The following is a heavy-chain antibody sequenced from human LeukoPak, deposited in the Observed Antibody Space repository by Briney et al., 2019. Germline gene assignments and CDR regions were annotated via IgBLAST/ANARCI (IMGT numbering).Heavy chain of an antibody. Sequence: PGGSLRLSCAASGFTFSSYAMSWVRQAPGKGLEWVSAISGSGGSTYYADSVKGRFTISRDNSKNTLYLQMNSLRAEDTAVYYCAKDIGYYDFWSGYYTGSHFDYWGQGTLVTVSS. V-gene: IGHV3-23*01. CDR1: GFTFSSYA. CDR3: AKDIGYYDFWSGYYTGSHFDY. D-gene: IGHD3-3*01. CDR2: ISGSGGST. J-gene: IGHJ4*02.